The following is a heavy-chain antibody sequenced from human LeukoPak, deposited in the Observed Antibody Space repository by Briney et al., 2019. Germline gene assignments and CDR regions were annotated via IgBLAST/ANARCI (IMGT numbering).Heavy chain of an antibody. CDR2: ISSTSSYI. J-gene: IGHJ4*02. CDR3: ATDGTYFDC. D-gene: IGHD1-26*01. CDR1: GFTFSSYT. V-gene: IGHV3-21*01. Sequence: PGGSLRLSCAASGFTFSSYTMNWVRQAPGKGLEWVSSISSTSSYIYYADSVKGRFTISRDNAKNSLYLQMNSLRAEDTAVYYCATDGTYFDCWGQGTLVTVSS.